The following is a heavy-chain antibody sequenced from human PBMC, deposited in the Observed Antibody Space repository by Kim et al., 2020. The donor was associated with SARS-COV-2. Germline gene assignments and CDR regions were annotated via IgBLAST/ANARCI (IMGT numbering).Heavy chain of an antibody. V-gene: IGHV4-34*01. J-gene: IGHJ6*02. CDR3: ARGGVTATYYYYGMDV. D-gene: IGHD2-21*02. Sequence: LKSRVTISVDTSKNQFSLKLSSVTAADTAVYYCARGGVTATYYYYGMDVWGQGTTVTVSS.